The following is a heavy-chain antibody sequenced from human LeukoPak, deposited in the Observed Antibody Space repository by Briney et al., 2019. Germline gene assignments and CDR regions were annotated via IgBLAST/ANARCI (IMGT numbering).Heavy chain of an antibody. J-gene: IGHJ4*02. CDR3: ARGVIWGSHDY. Sequence: SETRSLTCAVYGGSFSGYYWSWIRQPPGKGLEWIGEINHSGSTNYNPSLKSRVPISVDTSKNQFSLKLSSVTAADTAVYYCARGVIWGSHDYWGQGTLVTVSS. CDR1: GGSFSGYY. V-gene: IGHV4-34*01. CDR2: INHSGST. D-gene: IGHD3-10*01.